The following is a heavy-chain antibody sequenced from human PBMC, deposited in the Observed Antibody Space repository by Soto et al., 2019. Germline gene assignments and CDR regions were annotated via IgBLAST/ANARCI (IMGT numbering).Heavy chain of an antibody. Sequence: GGSLRLSCAASGFTFSSYGMHWVRQAPGKGLEWVAVISYDGSNKYYADSVKGRFTISRDNSKNTLYLQMNSLRAEDTAVYYCAKDLYSDGSGTSTNWFDPWGQGTLVTVSS. D-gene: IGHD3-10*01. CDR1: GFTFSSYG. J-gene: IGHJ5*02. CDR2: ISYDGSNK. CDR3: AKDLYSDGSGTSTNWFDP. V-gene: IGHV3-30*18.